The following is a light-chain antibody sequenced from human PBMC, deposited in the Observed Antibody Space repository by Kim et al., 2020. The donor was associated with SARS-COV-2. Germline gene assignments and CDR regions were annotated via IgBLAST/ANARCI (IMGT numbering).Light chain of an antibody. CDR1: NIGNKN. J-gene: IGLJ2*01. CDR3: QVWDSGSDHVV. Sequence: PGQTDSITCGGNNIGNKNVHWYQHKPGQAPLLVISYDSDRPAGIPDQFSGSNSGNTATLTISRVEAGDEADYYCQVWDSGSDHVVFGGGTQLTVL. V-gene: IGLV3-21*04. CDR2: YDS.